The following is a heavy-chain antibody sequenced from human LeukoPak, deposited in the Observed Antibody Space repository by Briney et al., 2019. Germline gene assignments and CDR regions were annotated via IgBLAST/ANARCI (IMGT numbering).Heavy chain of an antibody. CDR2: IYYSGST. Sequence: SETLSLTCTVSGGSISSHYWSWIRQPPGKGLEGIGYIYYSGSTNYNPSLKSRVTISVDTSKNQFSLKLSSVTAADTAVYYCARYRAGGYSGYDNFDYWGQGTLVTVSS. J-gene: IGHJ4*02. CDR3: ARYRAGGYSGYDNFDY. CDR1: GGSISSHY. D-gene: IGHD5-12*01. V-gene: IGHV4-59*11.